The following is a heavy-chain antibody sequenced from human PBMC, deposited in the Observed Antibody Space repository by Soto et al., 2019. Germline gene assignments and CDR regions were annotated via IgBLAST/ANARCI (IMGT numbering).Heavy chain of an antibody. V-gene: IGHV1-46*01. CDR1: GYTFTSYY. CDR2: INPSGGST. D-gene: IGHD4-17*01. CDR3: ARDLTVTTASWTWFDP. Sequence: ASVKVSCKASGYTFTSYYMHWVRQAPGQGLEWMGIINPSGGSTSYAQKFQGRVTMTRDTSTSTVYMELSSLRSEDTAVYYCARDLTVTTASWTWFDPWGQGTLVIVSS. J-gene: IGHJ5*02.